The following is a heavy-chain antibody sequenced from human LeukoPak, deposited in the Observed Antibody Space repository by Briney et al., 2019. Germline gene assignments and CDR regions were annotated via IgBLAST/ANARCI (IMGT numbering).Heavy chain of an antibody. D-gene: IGHD3-3*01. CDR1: GFTFDDYG. CDR3: ARGSDFWSGFYYYYYYMDV. Sequence: PGGSLRLSCAASGFTFDDYGMSWVRQAPGKGLEWVSGIKWNGGSTGYADSVKGRFTISRDNAKNSLYLQMNSLRAEDTALYYCARGSDFWSGFYYYYYYMDVWGKGTTVTVSS. CDR2: IKWNGGST. V-gene: IGHV3-20*04. J-gene: IGHJ6*03.